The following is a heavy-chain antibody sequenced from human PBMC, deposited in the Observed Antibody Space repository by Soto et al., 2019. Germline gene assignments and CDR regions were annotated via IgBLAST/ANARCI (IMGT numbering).Heavy chain of an antibody. CDR1: GGSISSGDYY. J-gene: IGHJ6*02. V-gene: IGHV4-30-4*01. CDR3: AREAKHHYYGMDV. CDR2: IYYSGST. Sequence: TLSLTCPVSGGSISSGDYYGSWVRQPPGKGLEWIGYIYYSGSTYYSPSLKSRVTISVDTSKNQFSLKLSSVTAADTAVYYCAREAKHHYYGMDVWGQGTTVTVSS.